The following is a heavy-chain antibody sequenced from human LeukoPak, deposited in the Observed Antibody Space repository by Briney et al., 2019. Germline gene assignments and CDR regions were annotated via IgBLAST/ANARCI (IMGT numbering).Heavy chain of an antibody. CDR1: GDSSRTNA. CDR3: ARERDDDPFDI. D-gene: IGHD1-1*01. J-gene: IGHJ3*02. Sequence: ASVKVSCKASGDSSRTNAIVWLRQAPGQRPEWMGWICAGSGNTKYSQTFQDRLTLTRDTAASTVYMDLSSLRPEDTAVYFCARERDDDPFDIWGQGTLVTVSS. V-gene: IGHV1-3*01. CDR2: ICAGSGNT.